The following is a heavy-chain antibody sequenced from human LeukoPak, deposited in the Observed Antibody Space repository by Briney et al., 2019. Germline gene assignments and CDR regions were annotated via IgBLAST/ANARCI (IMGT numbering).Heavy chain of an antibody. CDR2: ISTYSGNT. CDR1: GYSFTTYG. J-gene: IGHJ5*02. V-gene: IGHV1-18*01. Sequence: PVASVKVSCKASGYSFTTYGINWVRQAPGQGLECMGWISTYSGNTNYAQKFQGRVTMTTDTSTSTAYMELRSLTSDDTAVYYCARGEGYDSSGYANWFDPWGQGTLVTVSS. CDR3: ARGEGYDSSGYANWFDP. D-gene: IGHD3-22*01.